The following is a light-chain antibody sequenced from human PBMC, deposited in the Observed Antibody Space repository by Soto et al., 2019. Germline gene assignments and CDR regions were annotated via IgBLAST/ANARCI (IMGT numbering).Light chain of an antibody. CDR1: NIGSKS. CDR3: QVWDSSSDHPYVV. V-gene: IGLV3-21*04. Sequence: SYELTQPPSVSVAPGKTARITCGGNNIGSKSVHWYQQKPGQAPVLVIYYDSDRPSGIPERFSGSNSGNTATLTISRVEAGDEADYYCQVWDSSSDHPYVVVGGGTKLTVL. J-gene: IGLJ2*01. CDR2: YDS.